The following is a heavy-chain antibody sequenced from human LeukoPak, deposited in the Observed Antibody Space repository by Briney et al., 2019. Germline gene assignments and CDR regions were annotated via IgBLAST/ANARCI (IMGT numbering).Heavy chain of an antibody. CDR1: GFTFSSYA. J-gene: IGHJ4*02. Sequence: GGSLRLSCAASGFTFSSYAMHWVRQGPGKGLEWVALVSYDGGSKYYADSVKGRITISRDNSKNTLHLQMNSLRTEDTAVYCCARVKGGIAAAGNYFDYWGQGTLVTVSS. CDR3: ARVKGGIAAAGNYFDY. CDR2: VSYDGGSK. D-gene: IGHD6-13*01. V-gene: IGHV3-30-3*01.